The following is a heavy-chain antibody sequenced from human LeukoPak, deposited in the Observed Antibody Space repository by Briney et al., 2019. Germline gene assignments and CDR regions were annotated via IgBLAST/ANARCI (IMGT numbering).Heavy chain of an antibody. CDR1: GFTFSSYA. V-gene: IGHV3-23*01. Sequence: GGSLRLSCAASGFTFSSYAMSWVRQAPGKGLEWVSAISGSGGSTYYADSVKGRFTISRDNSKNTLYLQMNSLRAEDTAVYYCAKDPSAYCSSTSCPWGFDYWGQGTLVTVSS. J-gene: IGHJ4*02. D-gene: IGHD2-2*01. CDR3: AKDPSAYCSSTSCPWGFDY. CDR2: ISGSGGST.